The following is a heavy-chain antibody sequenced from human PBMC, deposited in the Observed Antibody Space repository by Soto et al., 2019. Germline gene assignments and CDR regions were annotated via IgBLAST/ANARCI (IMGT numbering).Heavy chain of an antibody. J-gene: IGHJ4*02. CDR3: AKDPGGYSGYDYFDY. CDR2: ISGSGGST. Sequence: EVQLLESGGGLVQPGGSLRLSCAASGFTFSSYAMSWVRQAPGKGLEWVSAISGSGGSTYYADSVKGRFTISSDNSKNTLYLQMNSLRAEDTAVYYCAKDPGGYSGYDYFDYWGQGTLVTVSS. CDR1: GFTFSSYA. V-gene: IGHV3-23*01. D-gene: IGHD5-12*01.